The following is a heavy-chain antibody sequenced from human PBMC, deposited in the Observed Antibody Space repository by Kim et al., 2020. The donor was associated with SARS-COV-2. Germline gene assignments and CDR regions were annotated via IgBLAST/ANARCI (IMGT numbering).Heavy chain of an antibody. Sequence: GGSLRLSCAAVGFTFSDSAIHWVRQASGKGLEWVGRIRSNTNKYATAYAASVKGRFIISRDDSKNTAYLQMNSLQTEDTAVYYCYAYYMDYWGQGTLVTV. CDR2: IRSNTNKYAT. CDR1: GFTFSDSA. CDR3: YAYYMDY. D-gene: IGHD3-10*01. J-gene: IGHJ4*02. V-gene: IGHV3-73*01.